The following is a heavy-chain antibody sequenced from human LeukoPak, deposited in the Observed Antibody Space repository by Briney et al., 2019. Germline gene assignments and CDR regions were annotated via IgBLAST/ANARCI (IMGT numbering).Heavy chain of an antibody. CDR3: ARDPRGYYSYYFDY. Sequence: PGGSLRLSCAASGFTFSSYWMSWVRQAPGKGLEWVANIKQDGSEKYYVDSVKGRFTISRDNAKNSLYLQMNSLRAEDTAVYYCARDPRGYYSYYFDYWGQGTLVTVSS. CDR1: GFTFSSYW. D-gene: IGHD3-22*01. J-gene: IGHJ4*02. V-gene: IGHV3-7*01. CDR2: IKQDGSEK.